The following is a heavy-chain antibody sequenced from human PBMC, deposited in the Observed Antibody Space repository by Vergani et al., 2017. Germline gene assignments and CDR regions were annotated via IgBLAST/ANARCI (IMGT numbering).Heavy chain of an antibody. CDR2: IIPILGIA. V-gene: IGHV1-69*02. J-gene: IGHJ4*02. CDR1: GGTFSSYT. Sequence: QVQLVQSGAEVKKPGSSVKLSCKASGGTFSSYTISWVRQAPGQGLEWMGRIIPILGIANYAQKFQGRVTITADKSTSTAYMELSSLRSEDTAVYYCASESSCTNGVCYIIDYWGQGTLVTVSS. D-gene: IGHD2-8*01. CDR3: ASESSCTNGVCYIIDY.